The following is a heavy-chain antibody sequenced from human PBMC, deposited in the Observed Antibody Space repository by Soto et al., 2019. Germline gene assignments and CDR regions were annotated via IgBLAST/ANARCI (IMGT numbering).Heavy chain of an antibody. D-gene: IGHD2-15*01. CDR2: ISGSGGST. J-gene: IGHJ4*02. Sequence: GGSLRLSCAASGFTFSSYAMSWVRQAPGKGLEWVSAISGSGGSTYYADSVKGRFTISRDNSKNTLYLQMNSLRAEDTAVYYCAKDLVLPGGGSYRRDYWGQGTLVTVSS. CDR1: GFTFSSYA. CDR3: AKDLVLPGGGSYRRDY. V-gene: IGHV3-23*01.